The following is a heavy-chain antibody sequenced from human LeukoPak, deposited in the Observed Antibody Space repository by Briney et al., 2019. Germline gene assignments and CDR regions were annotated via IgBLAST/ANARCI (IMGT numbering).Heavy chain of an antibody. D-gene: IGHD2-2*02. CDR1: GFTFSSYG. V-gene: IGHV3-30*02. Sequence: GGSLRLSCAASGFTFSSYGMHWVRQAPGKGLEWVAFIRYDGSNKYYADSVKGRFTISRDNSKNTLYLQMNSLRAEDTAVYYCAKLHIVVVPAAIRRGYWGQGTLVTVSS. CDR2: IRYDGSNK. J-gene: IGHJ4*02. CDR3: AKLHIVVVPAAIRRGY.